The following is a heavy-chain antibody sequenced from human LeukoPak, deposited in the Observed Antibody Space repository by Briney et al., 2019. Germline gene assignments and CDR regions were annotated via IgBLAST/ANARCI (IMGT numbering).Heavy chain of an antibody. D-gene: IGHD3/OR15-3a*01. CDR1: GFTFSDLY. J-gene: IGHJ3*02. CDR3: ARWTSQAFDI. CDR2: LSRSGSIT. Sequence: GGSLTLSCAASGFTFSDLYMSWIRQAPGKGLEWVSYLSRSGSITYYADSVKGRFTMSRDNAKNSLYLQMNSLRAEDTAVYYCARWTSQAFDIWGQGTMVTVSS. V-gene: IGHV3-11*01.